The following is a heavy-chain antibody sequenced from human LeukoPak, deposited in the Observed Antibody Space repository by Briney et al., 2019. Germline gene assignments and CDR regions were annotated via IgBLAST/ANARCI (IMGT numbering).Heavy chain of an antibody. V-gene: IGHV3-20*04. D-gene: IGHD2-2*01. CDR2: INWNGGST. CDR1: GFTFDDYG. J-gene: IGHJ5*02. CDR3: ARDLGYCSSTSCLNWPDP. Sequence: PGGSLRLSCAASGFTFDDYGMSWVRQAPGKGLEWVSGINWNGGSTGYADSVKGRFTISRDNAKNSLYLQMNSLRAEDTALYYCARDLGYCSSTSCLNWPDPWGQGTLVTVSS.